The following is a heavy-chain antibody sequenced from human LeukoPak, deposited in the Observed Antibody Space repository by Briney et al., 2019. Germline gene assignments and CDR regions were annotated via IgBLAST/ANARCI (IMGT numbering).Heavy chain of an antibody. CDR3: VTGDSGSYYYYMDV. V-gene: IGHV1-2*02. CDR2: INPNSGGT. Sequence: ASVKVSCKASGFTLTGYYIYWVRQAPGQGLEWMGGINPNSGGTDYAQKFQGSVTMTRDTSIGIAYMEPSRLRSDDMAVYYCVTGDSGSYYYYMDVWGKGTTVTVSS. CDR1: GFTLTGYY. D-gene: IGHD3-10*01. J-gene: IGHJ6*03.